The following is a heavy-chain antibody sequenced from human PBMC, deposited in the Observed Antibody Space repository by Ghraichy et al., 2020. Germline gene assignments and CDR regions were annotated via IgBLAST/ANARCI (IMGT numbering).Heavy chain of an antibody. Sequence: SETLSLTCAVYGGSFSGYYWSWIRQPPGKGLEWIGEINHSGSTNYNPSLKSRVTISVDTSKNQFSLKLSSVTAADTAVYYCARGGSPLVLLWFGPFSWFDPWGQGTLVTVSS. CDR3: ARGGSPLVLLWFGPFSWFDP. CDR1: GGSFSGYY. J-gene: IGHJ5*02. D-gene: IGHD3-10*01. V-gene: IGHV4-34*01. CDR2: INHSGST.